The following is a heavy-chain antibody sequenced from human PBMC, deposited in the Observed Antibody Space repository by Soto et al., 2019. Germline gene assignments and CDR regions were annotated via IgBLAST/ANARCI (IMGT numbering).Heavy chain of an antibody. CDR1: GFTFSSYG. CDR3: ANFPDLYSSSPGWFDP. V-gene: IGHV3-30*18. CDR2: ISYDGSNK. D-gene: IGHD6-13*01. Sequence: GGSLRLSCAASGFTFSSYGMHWVRQAPGKGLEWVAVISYDGSNKYYADSVKGRFTISRDNSKNTLYLQMNSLRAEDTAVYYCANFPDLYSSSPGWFDPWGQGTLVTVSS. J-gene: IGHJ5*02.